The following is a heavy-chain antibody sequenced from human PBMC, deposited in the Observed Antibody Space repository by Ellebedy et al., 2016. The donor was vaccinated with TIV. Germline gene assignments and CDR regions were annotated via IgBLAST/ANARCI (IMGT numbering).Heavy chain of an antibody. V-gene: IGHV3-30*04. J-gene: IGHJ4*02. Sequence: GGSLRLSXEASGFTFSAFAMHWVRQTAGSGLEWVAVIATDGSKKYYADSVEGRFTISRDNSRSTLYLQMNSLRVEDTAVYYCARALFGGHDYWGQGALVTVSS. CDR3: ARALFGGHDY. CDR1: GFTFSAFA. CDR2: IATDGSKK. D-gene: IGHD4-23*01.